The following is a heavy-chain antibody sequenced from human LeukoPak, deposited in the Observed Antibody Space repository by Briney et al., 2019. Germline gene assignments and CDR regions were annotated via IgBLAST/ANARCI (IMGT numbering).Heavy chain of an antibody. Sequence: ASVKVSCKASGYTFTSYDINWVRQATGQGLEWMGWMNPNSGNTGYAQKFQGRVTITRNTSISTAYMELSSLRSEDTAAYYCATPRSRQLAFGIDYWGQGTVVTVSS. CDR2: MNPNSGNT. CDR1: GYTFTSYD. J-gene: IGHJ4*02. CDR3: ATPRSRQLAFGIDY. D-gene: IGHD6-6*01. V-gene: IGHV1-8*03.